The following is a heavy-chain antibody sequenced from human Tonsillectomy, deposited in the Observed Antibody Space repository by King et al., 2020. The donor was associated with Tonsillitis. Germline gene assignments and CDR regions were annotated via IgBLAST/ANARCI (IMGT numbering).Heavy chain of an antibody. CDR3: ARAGWFGELFLGWFDP. J-gene: IGHJ5*02. CDR1: GGSISSYY. Sequence: QLQESGPGLVKPSETLSLTCTVSGGSISSYYWSWLRQPAGKGLEWIGRIYTSGSTNYNPSLKSRVTMSVDTSKNQFSLKLSSVTAADTAVYYCARAGWFGELFLGWFDPWGQGTLVTVSS. D-gene: IGHD3-10*01. V-gene: IGHV4-4*07. CDR2: IYTSGST.